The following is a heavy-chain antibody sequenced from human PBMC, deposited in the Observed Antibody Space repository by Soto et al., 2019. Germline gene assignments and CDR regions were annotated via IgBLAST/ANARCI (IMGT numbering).Heavy chain of an antibody. Sequence: QVQLVQSGAEVKKPGSSVKVSCKASGVSFSSYAFTWVRLAPGQGLECMGGIVPIFATPNYAQKLQGRVTITADRSTNTVYMELSSLTSEDTALYFCAREGRGRNFDYWGQGTLVTVSS. D-gene: IGHD5-12*01. V-gene: IGHV1-69*14. CDR3: AREGRGRNFDY. J-gene: IGHJ4*02. CDR1: GVSFSSYA. CDR2: IVPIFATP.